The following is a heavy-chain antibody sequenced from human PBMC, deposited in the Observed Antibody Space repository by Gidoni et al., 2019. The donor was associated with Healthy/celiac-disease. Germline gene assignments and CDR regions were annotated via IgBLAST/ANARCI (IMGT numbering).Heavy chain of an antibody. D-gene: IGHD3-22*01. V-gene: IGHV4-4*02. CDR1: GGSISSSNW. Sequence: QVQLQESGPGLVKPSGTLSPTCAVSGGSISSSNWWSWVRQPPGKGLEWIGEIYHSGSTNYNPSLKSRVTISVDKSKNQFSLKLSSVTAADTAVYYCARLVDQRAVNYYDSSGYYGGLDYWGQGTLVTVSS. J-gene: IGHJ4*02. CDR3: ARLVDQRAVNYYDSSGYYGGLDY. CDR2: IYHSGST.